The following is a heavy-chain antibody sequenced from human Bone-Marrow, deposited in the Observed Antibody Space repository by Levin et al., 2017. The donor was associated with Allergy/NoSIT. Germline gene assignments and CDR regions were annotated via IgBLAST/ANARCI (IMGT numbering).Heavy chain of an antibody. Sequence: ASVKVSCKTSGYTFTGYYIHWVRQAPGQGLEWLGRINPNSDTKHYAQNFQGRITMTRDTSVNTVYMELNTLRSDDTAVYYCARGWETTRTERGSFDIWGQGTMATVSS. J-gene: IGHJ3*02. CDR1: GYTFTGYY. CDR3: ARGWETTRTERGSFDI. CDR2: INPNSDTK. D-gene: IGHD1-26*01. V-gene: IGHV1-2*06.